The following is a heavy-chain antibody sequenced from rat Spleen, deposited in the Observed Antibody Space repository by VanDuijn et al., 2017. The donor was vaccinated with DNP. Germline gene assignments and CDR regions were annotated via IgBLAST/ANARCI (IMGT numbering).Heavy chain of an antibody. CDR2: ISTSGGST. V-gene: IGHV5-46*01. Sequence: EVQLVESGGGLVQPGRSMKLSCAASGFTFSSFPMAWVRQAPTKGLEWVATISTSGGSTYYRDSVKGRFTISRDNAKSTLYLQMNSLRSEDTATYYCTRVITTRDWFAYWGQGTLVTVSS. CDR3: TRVITTRDWFAY. J-gene: IGHJ3*01. CDR1: GFTFSSFP. D-gene: IGHD1-10*01.